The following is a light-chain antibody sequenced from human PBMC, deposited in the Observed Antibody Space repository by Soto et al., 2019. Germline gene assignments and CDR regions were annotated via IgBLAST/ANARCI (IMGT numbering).Light chain of an antibody. CDR1: SSNIGAGYD. J-gene: IGLJ1*01. CDR2: ANY. CDR3: QSYDSSLSGYV. V-gene: IGLV1-40*01. Sequence: QSVLTQPPSVSGAPGQRVTISCTGSSSNIGAGYDVHWYQQLPGTAPKLLMPANYNRSSGVPDRFSGSKSDTSASLAITGLQAEDEADYYCQSYDSSLSGYVFGTGTKLTVL.